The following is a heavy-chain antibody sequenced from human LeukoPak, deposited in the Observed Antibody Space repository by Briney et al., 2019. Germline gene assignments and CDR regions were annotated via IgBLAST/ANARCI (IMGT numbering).Heavy chain of an antibody. CDR1: GFTFSSYP. CDR2: ISGSGGST. D-gene: IGHD3-9*01. Sequence: GGSLRLSCAASGFTFSSYPMSWVRQAPGKGLEWVSAISGSGGSTYYADSVKGRFTISRDNSKNTLYLQMNSLRAEDTAVYYCASLFGYYDILTGPVDYWGQGTLVTVSS. V-gene: IGHV3-23*01. J-gene: IGHJ4*02. CDR3: ASLFGYYDILTGPVDY.